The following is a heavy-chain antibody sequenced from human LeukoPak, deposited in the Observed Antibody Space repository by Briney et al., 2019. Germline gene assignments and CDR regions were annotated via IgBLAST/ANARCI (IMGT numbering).Heavy chain of an antibody. J-gene: IGHJ4*02. CDR3: ARGGASELLVGLFYY. V-gene: IGHV3-30*02. Sequence: HTGGSLRLSCAASGFKFNDYGMNWVRQAPGKGLEWVAFIVFNGSNKYYSDSVKGRFTISRDNSKDTLYLQLNSLRPEDSAVYYCARGGASELLVGLFYYWGQGTLVTVSS. D-gene: IGHD6-19*01. CDR1: GFKFNDYG. CDR2: IVFNGSNK.